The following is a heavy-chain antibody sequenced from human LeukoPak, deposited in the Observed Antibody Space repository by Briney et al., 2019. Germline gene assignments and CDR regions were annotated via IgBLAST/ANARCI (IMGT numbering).Heavy chain of an antibody. CDR3: ASELYSSGWYGLDY. CDR1: RFTFSSYA. D-gene: IGHD6-19*01. J-gene: IGHJ4*02. V-gene: IGHV3-30*04. CDR2: ISYDGSNK. Sequence: AGTLRRSCAASRFTFSSYAMHWVRQAPGKGLEGVAVISYDGSNKYYADSGKGRFTIYRDNSKNTLYLQINSLRAEATAVYYSASELYSSGWYGLDYWGQGTLVTVSS.